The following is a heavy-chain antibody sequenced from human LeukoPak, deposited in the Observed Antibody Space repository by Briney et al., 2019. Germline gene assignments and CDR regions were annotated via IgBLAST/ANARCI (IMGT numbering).Heavy chain of an antibody. CDR1: GGSISSGGYY. V-gene: IGHV4-31*03. J-gene: IGHJ4*02. Sequence: SETLSLTCTVSGGSISSGGYYWSWIRQHPGKGLEWIGYIYYSGSTYYNPSLKSRVTISVDTSKNQFSLKLSSVTAADTAVYYCARVKPDQILSRHYFDYWGQGTLVTVSS. CDR3: ARVKPDQILSRHYFDY. CDR2: IYYSGST.